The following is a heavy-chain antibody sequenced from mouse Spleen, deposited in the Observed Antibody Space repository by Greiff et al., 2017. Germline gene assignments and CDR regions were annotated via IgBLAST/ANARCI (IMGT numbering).Heavy chain of an antibody. CDR1: GYAFSSSG. CDR3: TRSYGPYYFDY. V-gene: IGHV1-82*01. CDR2: IYPGDGDT. D-gene: IGHD1-1*02. Sequence: QVQLQQSGPELVKPGASVKISCTASGYAFSSSGMNWVKQRPGKGLEWIGRIYPGDGDTNYNGKFKGKATLTADKSSSTAYMQLSSLTSEDSAVYFCTRSYGPYYFDYWGQGTTLTVSS. J-gene: IGHJ2*01.